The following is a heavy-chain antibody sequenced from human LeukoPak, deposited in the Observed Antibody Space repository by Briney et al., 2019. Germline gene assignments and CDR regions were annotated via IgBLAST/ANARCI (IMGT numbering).Heavy chain of an antibody. D-gene: IGHD6-13*01. CDR3: ARPGQQLVGEDAFDI. J-gene: IGHJ3*02. CDR2: IYHGDSDT. Sequence: GAALLISCQGSWSLFTKYWIGLVRELPGKGLGWAGLIYHGDSDTNYSPSFQGQVTISADKSISTAYLQWSSLKDSDTAMYYGARPGQQLVGEDAFDIWGQGTMVTVSS. CDR1: WSLFTKYW. V-gene: IGHV5-51*01.